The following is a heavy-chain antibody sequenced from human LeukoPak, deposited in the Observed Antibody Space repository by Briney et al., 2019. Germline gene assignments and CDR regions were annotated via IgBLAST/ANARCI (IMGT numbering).Heavy chain of an antibody. Sequence: ASVKVSCKASGYTFTSYGNSWVRQAPGQGLEWMGWISAYNGNTNYAQKLQGRVTMTTDTSTSTAYMELRSLRSDDTAVYYCARESMVRGVIRLIDNYWGQGTLVTVSS. V-gene: IGHV1-18*01. CDR3: ARESMVRGVIRLIDNY. J-gene: IGHJ4*02. CDR1: GYTFTSYG. D-gene: IGHD3-10*01. CDR2: ISAYNGNT.